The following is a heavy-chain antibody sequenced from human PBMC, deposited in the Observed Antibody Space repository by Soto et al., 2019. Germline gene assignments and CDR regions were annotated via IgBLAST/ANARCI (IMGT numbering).Heavy chain of an antibody. CDR2: INAGNGNT. Sequence: ALVKRYCKAAGYRITRYAMHLGSKETRQRLEWMGWINAGNGNTKYSQNFQGRVTITSDRSASTAYMELSSLTFADTAVYYCARDSSFQMEDLVFEYRGQGTLVTVSS. D-gene: IGHD1-1*01. J-gene: IGHJ4*02. CDR1: GYRITRYA. CDR3: ARDSSFQMEDLVFEY. V-gene: IGHV1-3*01.